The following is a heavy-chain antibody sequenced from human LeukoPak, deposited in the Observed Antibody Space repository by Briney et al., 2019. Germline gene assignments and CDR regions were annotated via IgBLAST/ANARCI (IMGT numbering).Heavy chain of an antibody. CDR3: ARVAEAYFYYMDV. Sequence: GGSLRLSCVASGFTLSGYGMHWVRQAPGKGLEWVAIFWYDRSNKNYGDSAKGRFTISSDDSRNTLYLQMDSLRAEDTGVYYCARVAEAYFYYMDVWGEGTTVTVSS. J-gene: IGHJ6*03. CDR2: FWYDRSNK. V-gene: IGHV3-33*01. CDR1: GFTLSGYG.